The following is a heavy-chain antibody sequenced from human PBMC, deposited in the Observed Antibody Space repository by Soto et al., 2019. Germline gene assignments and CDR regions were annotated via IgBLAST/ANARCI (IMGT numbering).Heavy chain of an antibody. J-gene: IGHJ1*01. Sequence: ASVKVSCKASGFTFTSSAVQWVRQARGQRLEWIGWIVVGSGNTNYAQKLQGRVTMTTDTSTSTAYMELRSLRSDDTAVYYCARENYDILTGPTQYFQHWGQGTLVTVSS. D-gene: IGHD3-9*01. CDR3: ARENYDILTGPTQYFQH. V-gene: IGHV1-58*01. CDR1: GFTFTSSA. CDR2: IVVGSGNT.